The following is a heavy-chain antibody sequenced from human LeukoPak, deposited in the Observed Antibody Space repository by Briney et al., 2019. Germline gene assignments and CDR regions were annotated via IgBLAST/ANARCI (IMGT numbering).Heavy chain of an antibody. J-gene: IGHJ4*02. Sequence: GGSLRLSCAASGFTFDDYAMHWVRQAPGKGLEWVSLISGDGGSTYYADSVKGRFTISRDNSKNSLYLQMNSLRTVDTALYYCAKDMWRFGELDYDYWGQGILVTVSS. CDR2: ISGDGGST. CDR3: AKDMWRFGELDYDY. CDR1: GFTFDDYA. V-gene: IGHV3-43*02. D-gene: IGHD3-10*01.